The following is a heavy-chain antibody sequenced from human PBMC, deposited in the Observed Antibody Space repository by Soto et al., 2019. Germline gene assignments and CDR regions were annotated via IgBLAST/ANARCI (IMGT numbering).Heavy chain of an antibody. D-gene: IGHD3-22*01. CDR1: GGSISSYY. Sequence: PSETLSLTCTVSGGSISSYYWSWIRQPPGEGLEWIGYMFYSGSTNYNPSLKSRVTISVDTSKNQFSLQLSSVTAADTAVYYCARGGGYPNNWFDPWGQGTLVTSPQ. CDR2: MFYSGST. J-gene: IGHJ5*02. V-gene: IGHV4-59*01. CDR3: ARGGGYPNNWFDP.